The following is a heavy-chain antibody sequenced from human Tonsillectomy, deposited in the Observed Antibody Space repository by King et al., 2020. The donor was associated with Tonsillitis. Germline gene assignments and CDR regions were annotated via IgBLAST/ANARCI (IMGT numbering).Heavy chain of an antibody. CDR2: INHSGST. CDR3: ARARTYYDYVWGSYRTYYFDY. CDR1: GGSFSGYY. J-gene: IGHJ4*02. V-gene: IGHV4-34*01. D-gene: IGHD3-16*02. Sequence: VQLQQWGAGLLKPSENLSLTCAVYGGSFSGYYWSWIRQPPGKGLEWIGEINHSGSTNYNPSLKSRVTISVDTSKNQFSLKLSSVTAADTAVYYCARARTYYDYVWGSYRTYYFDYWGQGTLVTVSS.